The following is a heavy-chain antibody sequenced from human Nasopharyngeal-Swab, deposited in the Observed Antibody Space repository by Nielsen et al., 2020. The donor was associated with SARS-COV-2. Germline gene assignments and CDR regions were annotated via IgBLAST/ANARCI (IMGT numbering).Heavy chain of an antibody. Sequence: LSLTCAASGFTFSSYSMNWVRQAPGKGLEWVSSISSSSSYIYYADSVKGRFTISRDNAKNSLYLQMNSLRAEDTAVYYCARDGSGGCDDFWSACYYYYYMDVWGKGTTVTVSS. CDR3: ARDGSGGCDDFWSACYYYYYMDV. D-gene: IGHD3-3*01. J-gene: IGHJ6*03. CDR2: ISSSSSYI. V-gene: IGHV3-21*01. CDR1: GFTFSSYS.